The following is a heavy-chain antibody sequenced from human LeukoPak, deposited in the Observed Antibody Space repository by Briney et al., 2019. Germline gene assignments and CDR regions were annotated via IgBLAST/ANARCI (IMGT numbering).Heavy chain of an antibody. CDR2: IYYSGTT. V-gene: IGHV4-59*08. D-gene: IGHD2-21*01. CDR3: ARHIDDCSFVFDY. J-gene: IGHJ4*02. Sequence: SETLSLTCTVSGGSISSYYWSWIRQPPGKGLEWIGYIYYSGTTIYNPSLKSRVTISVDTSKNQFSLKLRSVTAADTAVYYCARHIDDCSFVFDYWGQGTLATVSS. CDR1: GGSISSYY.